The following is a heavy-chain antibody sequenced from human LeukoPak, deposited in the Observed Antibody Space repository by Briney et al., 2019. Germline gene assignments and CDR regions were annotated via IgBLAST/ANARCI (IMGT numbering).Heavy chain of an antibody. Sequence: SETLSLTCTVSGGSFNSYYWSWIRQPAGKGLEWIGRIYTSGSTNFNPSLKSRITMSVDTSKKQFSLKLSSVTAADTAVYCCARLYCYSTSCYIDYWAREPRSPSPQ. D-gene: IGHD2-2*02. J-gene: IGHJ4*02. CDR3: ARLYCYSTSCYIDY. V-gene: IGHV4-4*07. CDR1: GGSFNSYY. CDR2: IYTSGST.